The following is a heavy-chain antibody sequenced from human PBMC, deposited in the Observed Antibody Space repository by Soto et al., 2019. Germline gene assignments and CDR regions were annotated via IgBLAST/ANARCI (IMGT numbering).Heavy chain of an antibody. Sequence: PGESLKISCKGSGYSFTSYWIGWVRQMPGKGLEWMGIIYPGDSDTRYSPSFQGQVTISADKSISTAYLQWSSLKASDTAMYYCARSEVTYYYGSGSSGMDFWGQGTTVIVSS. CDR1: GYSFTSYW. D-gene: IGHD3-10*01. CDR2: IYPGDSDT. V-gene: IGHV5-51*01. J-gene: IGHJ6*02. CDR3: ARSEVTYYYGSGSSGMDF.